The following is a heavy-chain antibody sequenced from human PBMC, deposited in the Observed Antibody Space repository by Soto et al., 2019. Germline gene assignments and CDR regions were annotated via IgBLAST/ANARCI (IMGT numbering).Heavy chain of an antibody. V-gene: IGHV1-2*04. CDR3: ARGHSTDCSNGVCSFFYNHEMDV. CDR2: INPKSGGT. CDR1: GYSFTDYH. D-gene: IGHD2-8*01. J-gene: IGHJ6*01. Sequence: ASVKVSCKASGYSFTDYHIHWVRQAPGQGLEWLGRINPKSGGTSTAQKFQGWVTMTRDRSISTVYMELTRLRSDDTAVYFCARGHSTDCSNGVCSFFYNHEMDVWGQGTTVNSPQ.